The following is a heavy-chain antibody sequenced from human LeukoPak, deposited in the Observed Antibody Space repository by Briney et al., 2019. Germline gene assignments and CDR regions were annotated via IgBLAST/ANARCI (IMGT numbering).Heavy chain of an antibody. CDR2: IYYSGST. V-gene: IGHV4-39*01. Sequence: SETLSLTCTVSGGSISSSRYSWGWIRQPPGKGLEWIGSIYYSGSTYYNPSPKSRVTISVDTSKNQFSLKLSSVTAADTAVYYCASYCGGDCEYFDYWGQGTLVTVSS. J-gene: IGHJ4*02. CDR3: ASYCGGDCEYFDY. CDR1: GGSISSSRYS. D-gene: IGHD2-21*02.